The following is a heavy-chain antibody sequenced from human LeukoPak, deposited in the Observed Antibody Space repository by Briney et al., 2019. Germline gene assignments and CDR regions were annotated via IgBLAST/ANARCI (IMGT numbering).Heavy chain of an antibody. V-gene: IGHV3-30*18. J-gene: IGHJ4*02. CDR2: ISSDGSEK. D-gene: IGHD1-26*01. CDR1: GFTFSTYG. Sequence: GRSLRLSCAASGFTFSTYGMHWVRQAPGKGLEWVAVISSDGSEKYYTDSVKGRFTISRDNSKNTLYLQMSSLRADDTALYYCAKERLGATTPNPDYWGQGTLVTVSS. CDR3: AKERLGATTPNPDY.